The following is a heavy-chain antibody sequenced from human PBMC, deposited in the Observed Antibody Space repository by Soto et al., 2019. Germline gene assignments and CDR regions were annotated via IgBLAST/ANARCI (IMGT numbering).Heavy chain of an antibody. CDR2: ISYTGDT. J-gene: IGHJ5*02. CDR3: ARIVVGATVDL. D-gene: IGHD1-26*01. V-gene: IGHV4-61*01. Sequence: PXETLSLTCSVSGDSVSSDRYFWTWIRQPPGKGLEWIAYISYTGDTNYNPSLKSRVTISVDTSRNQFSLTLTSVTAADTAVYFCARIVVGATVDLWGQGSLVTVSS. CDR1: GDSVSSDRYF.